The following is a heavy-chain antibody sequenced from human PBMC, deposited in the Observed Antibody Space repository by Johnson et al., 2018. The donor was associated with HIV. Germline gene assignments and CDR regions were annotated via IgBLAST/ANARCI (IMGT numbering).Heavy chain of an antibody. V-gene: IGHV3-66*02. CDR2: IYSGGST. CDR3: AKVGGRHDYGDYLGAFDI. J-gene: IGHJ3*02. CDR1: GFTVSSNY. D-gene: IGHD4-17*01. Sequence: VQLVESGGGLVQPGGSLRLSCAASGFTVSSNYMSWVRQAPGQGLEWVSVIYSGGSTFYAASVKGRFTISRDNSKNTLYLQMNSLRAEDTAVYYCAKVGGRHDYGDYLGAFDIWGQGTMVTVSS.